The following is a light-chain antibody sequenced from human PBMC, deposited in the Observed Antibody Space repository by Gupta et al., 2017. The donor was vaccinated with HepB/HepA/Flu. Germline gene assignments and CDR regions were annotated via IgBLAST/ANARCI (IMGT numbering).Light chain of an antibody. CDR2: GAS. CDR1: QDISTY. V-gene: IGKV1-33*01. Sequence: DIQMTQSPSSLSASIGDRVTITCLANQDISTYLHWYQQKPGKAPNLLIHGASNLQTGVPSRFSGAGSATNFSFTISSLQPEDIATYYCQQYDNLPFTFGGGTKVEIK. CDR3: QQYDNLPFT. J-gene: IGKJ4*01.